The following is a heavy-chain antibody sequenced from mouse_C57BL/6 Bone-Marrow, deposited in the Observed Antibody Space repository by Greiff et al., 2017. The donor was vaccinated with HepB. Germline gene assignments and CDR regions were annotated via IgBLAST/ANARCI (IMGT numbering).Heavy chain of an antibody. J-gene: IGHJ4*01. Sequence: QVTLKESGPGILQPPQTLSLTCSFPGFSLSTFGMCVGWIRQPSGKGLEWLAHIWWDDDKYFTPALKSRLTISKDPSKNQEFLKIANVDTADTATYYCDRIPAYIYAKNYWGQGTSVTVSS. V-gene: IGHV8-8*01. CDR3: DRIPAYIYAKNY. CDR1: GFSLSTFGMC. CDR2: IWWDDDK.